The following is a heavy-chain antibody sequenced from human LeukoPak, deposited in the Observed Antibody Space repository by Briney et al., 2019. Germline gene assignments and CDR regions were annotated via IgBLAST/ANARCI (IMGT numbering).Heavy chain of an antibody. CDR3: ARAGVRRGFGVVIYFDY. V-gene: IGHV3-7*01. CDR2: IKQDESEK. D-gene: IGHD3-3*01. J-gene: IGHJ4*02. Sequence: PGGSLRLSCAASGFTFSSYWMSWVRQAPGKGLEWVANIKQDESEKYYVDSVKGRFTISRDNAKNSLYLQMNSLRAEDTAVYYCARAGVRRGFGVVIYFDYWGQGTLVTVSS. CDR1: GFTFSSYW.